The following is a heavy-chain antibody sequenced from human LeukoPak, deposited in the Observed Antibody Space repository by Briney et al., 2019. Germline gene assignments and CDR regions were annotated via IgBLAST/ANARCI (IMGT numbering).Heavy chain of an antibody. CDR1: GGTFTSYA. CDR3: ARDLATYYYDSSGWPYWFDP. J-gene: IGHJ5*02. D-gene: IGHD3-22*01. V-gene: IGHV7-4-1*02. CDR2: INTNTGNP. Sequence: ASVKVSCKASGGTFTSYAMNWVRQAPGQGLEWMGWINTNTGNPTYAQGFTGRFVFSLDTSVSTAYLQISSLKAEDTAVYYCARDLATYYYDSSGWPYWFDPWGQGTLVTVSS.